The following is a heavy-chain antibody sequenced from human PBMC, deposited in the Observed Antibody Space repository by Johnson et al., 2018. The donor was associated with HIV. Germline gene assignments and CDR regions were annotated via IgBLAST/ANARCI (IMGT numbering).Heavy chain of an antibody. CDR1: GFTFTYYA. V-gene: IGHV3-23*04. D-gene: IGHD6-6*01. CDR2: ISGSGGST. J-gene: IGHJ3*02. Sequence: VQLVESGGGLVQPGGSLRLSCAASGFTFTYYAMSWVRQAPGKGLEWVSGISGSGGSTYYADSVQGRFTISRDNSKNSLYLQMNSLRAEDTALYYCARDVREYSSSFDAFDIWGQGTMVTVSS. CDR3: ARDVREYSSSFDAFDI.